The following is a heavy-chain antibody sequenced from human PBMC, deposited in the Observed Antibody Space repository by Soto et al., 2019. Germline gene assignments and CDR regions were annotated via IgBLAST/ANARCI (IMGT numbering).Heavy chain of an antibody. J-gene: IGHJ4*02. Sequence: QVQLVQSGAEVKKPGSSVKVSCKASGGTFSSYAISWVRQAPGQGLEWMGGIIPIFGTANYAQKFQGRVTITADEYTSTAYMELSSLRSEDTAVYYCARKRSYGYGPGEYYFDYWGQGTLVTVSS. V-gene: IGHV1-69*01. CDR2: IIPIFGTA. CDR1: GGTFSSYA. D-gene: IGHD5-18*01. CDR3: ARKRSYGYGPGEYYFDY.